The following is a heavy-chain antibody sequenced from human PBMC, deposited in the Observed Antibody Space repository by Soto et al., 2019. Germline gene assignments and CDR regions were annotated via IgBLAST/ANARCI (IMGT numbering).Heavy chain of an antibody. Sequence: LKNRYRVDQYSFTTYWSGWVRQIPGNGLEWMGIIYPDDSDTRYSPSFQGQVTISADKSISTAYLQWSSLKASDTAMYYCARLKYCSGGSCYGRLPADYWGQGTLVTGSS. CDR1: QYSFTTYW. CDR3: ARLKYCSGGSCYGRLPADY. J-gene: IGHJ4*02. D-gene: IGHD2-15*01. V-gene: IGHV5-51*01. CDR2: IYPDDSDT.